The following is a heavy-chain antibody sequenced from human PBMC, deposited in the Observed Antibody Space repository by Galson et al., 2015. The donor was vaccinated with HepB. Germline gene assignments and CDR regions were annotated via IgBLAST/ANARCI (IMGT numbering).Heavy chain of an antibody. J-gene: IGHJ4*02. CDR1: GFTFSNYA. D-gene: IGHD2/OR15-2a*01. CDR2: ISGNGGAT. CDR3: AKAINSDRRYYLD. V-gene: IGHV3-23*01. Sequence: SLRLSCAASGFTFSNYAMSWVRQAPGKGLEWVSTISGNGGATYYADSVKGRFTISRDNSKNTLFLQMSSLRAEDTAVYYCAKAINSDRRYYLDWGQGTLVTVSS.